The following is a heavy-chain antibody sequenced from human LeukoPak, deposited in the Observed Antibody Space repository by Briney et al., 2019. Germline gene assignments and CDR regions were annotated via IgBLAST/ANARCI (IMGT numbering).Heavy chain of an antibody. CDR1: GGSISSGGYS. V-gene: IGHV4-30-4*07. J-gene: IGHJ4*02. CDR2: IYYSGST. Sequence: PSETLFLTCAVSGGSISSGGYSWSWIRQPPGEGLEWVGYIYYSGSTYYNPSLKSRVTISVDTSENQFSLKLSSVTAADTAVYYCAGQSQYDSSGYYYGPIAYWGQGTLVTVSS. D-gene: IGHD3-22*01. CDR3: AGQSQYDSSGYYYGPIAY.